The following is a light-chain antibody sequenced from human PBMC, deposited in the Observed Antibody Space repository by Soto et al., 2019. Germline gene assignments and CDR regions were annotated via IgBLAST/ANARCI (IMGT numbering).Light chain of an antibody. CDR3: SSYTTSNTRQIV. Sequence: QSVLTQPASVSGSPGQSITISCTGTSSGVGGYNYVSWYQHHPGKAPKLMIFDVSNRPSGVSNRFSGSKSGNTASLTISGLQHEDEADYYCSSYTTSNTRQIVFGTGTKVTVL. CDR2: DVS. CDR1: SSGVGGYNY. V-gene: IGLV2-14*03. J-gene: IGLJ1*01.